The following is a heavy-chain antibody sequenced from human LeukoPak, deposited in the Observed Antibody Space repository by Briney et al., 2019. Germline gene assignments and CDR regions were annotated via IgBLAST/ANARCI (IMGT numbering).Heavy chain of an antibody. CDR1: GFTFDTHA. V-gene: IGHV3-23*01. CDR3: AKGQGYSYYYLDY. D-gene: IGHD5-18*01. Sequence: PGGSLRLSCAASGFTFDTHAMSWVRQAPGKGLEWVSGINGNGASTYYSDSVKGRFTISRDNSKNTLYLQMSTLRAEDTAVYYCAKGQGYSYYYLDYWGQGTLVTVSS. CDR2: INGNGAST. J-gene: IGHJ4*02.